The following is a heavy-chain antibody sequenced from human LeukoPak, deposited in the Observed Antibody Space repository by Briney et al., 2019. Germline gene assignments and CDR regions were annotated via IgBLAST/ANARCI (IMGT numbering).Heavy chain of an antibody. D-gene: IGHD5-18*01. CDR2: IRFDGTHK. Sequence: PGGSLRLSCAASGFTFSSFGLHWVRQAPGKGLEWVAFIRFDGTHKYYADSVKGRFAISRDISKNTLYLQMNSLRVEDTAVYYCAKDPHTGYSFAYWGQGTLVTVSS. V-gene: IGHV3-30*02. CDR1: GFTFSSFG. J-gene: IGHJ4*02. CDR3: AKDPHTGYSFAY.